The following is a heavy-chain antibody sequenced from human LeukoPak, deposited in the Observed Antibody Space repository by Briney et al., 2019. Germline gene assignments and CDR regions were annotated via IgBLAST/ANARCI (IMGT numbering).Heavy chain of an antibody. CDR2: INYSGTT. D-gene: IGHD5-24*01. Sequence: SETLSLTCTVSGGSISSTRYYWGWIRQPPGTGPELIGSINYSGTTNYNPSLKSRVTISVDTSNNQFSLKLSSVTAADTAAYYCARAVEMATILDYWGQGTLVTVSS. J-gene: IGHJ4*02. CDR3: ARAVEMATILDY. V-gene: IGHV4-39*07. CDR1: GGSISSTRYY.